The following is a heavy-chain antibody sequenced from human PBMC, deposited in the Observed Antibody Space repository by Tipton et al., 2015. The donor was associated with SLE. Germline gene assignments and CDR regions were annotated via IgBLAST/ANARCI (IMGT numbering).Heavy chain of an antibody. Sequence: GSLRLSCAASGFTFDEYGMNWVRQVPGKGLEWVSSISWNGGSTSYADSVQGRFTISRDNAKNSVYLQMNSLRAEDTAVYYCARAYYDFWSAFYFDLWGRGTLVTVSS. CDR2: ISWNGGST. CDR1: GFTFDEYG. CDR3: ARAYYDFWSAFYFDL. V-gene: IGHV3-20*04. D-gene: IGHD3-3*01. J-gene: IGHJ2*01.